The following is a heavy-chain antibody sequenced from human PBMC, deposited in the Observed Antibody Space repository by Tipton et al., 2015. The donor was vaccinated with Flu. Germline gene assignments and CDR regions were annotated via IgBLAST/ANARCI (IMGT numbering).Heavy chain of an antibody. D-gene: IGHD4-11*01. V-gene: IGHV1-2*02. CDR2: INPNNGVT. Sequence: QVQLVQSGAEVKKPGASVKVSCRASEYTFTVYWIHWLRQAPGQGLEWMGWINPNNGVTGYAPKFQGRVTMTRDTSINTAYMELYRLTSDDTAVYYCARGVTGNTDAHRGLDYWGQGALVTVSS. CDR1: EYTFTVYW. J-gene: IGHJ4*02. CDR3: ARGVTGNTDAHRGLDY.